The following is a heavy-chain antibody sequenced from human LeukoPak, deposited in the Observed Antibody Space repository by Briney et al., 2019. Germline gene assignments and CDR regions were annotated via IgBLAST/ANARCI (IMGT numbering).Heavy chain of an antibody. CDR3: ARFALTSSLDY. CDR2: IYPGNSDT. Sequence: GESLKISCNISGDRLTNNWISWVRQVPGKRLEWWGLIYPGNSDTRYSPFFQGQVTFSVDTSISTAYLQWGGLKASDTAMYYCARFALTSSLDYWGQGTLVTVSS. CDR1: GDRLTNNW. V-gene: IGHV5-51*01. D-gene: IGHD6-13*01. J-gene: IGHJ4*02.